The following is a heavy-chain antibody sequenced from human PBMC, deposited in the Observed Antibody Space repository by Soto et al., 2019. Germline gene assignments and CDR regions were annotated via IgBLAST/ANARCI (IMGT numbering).Heavy chain of an antibody. CDR1: GGSISSYY. D-gene: IGHD5-18*01. J-gene: IGHJ4*02. Sequence: PSETLSLTCTVSGGSISSYYWSWIRQPPGKGLEWIGYIYYSGSTNYNPSLKSRVTISVDTSKNQFSLKLSFVTAADTAVYYCARGGYGFLFDYWGQGTLVTVSS. CDR3: ARGGYGFLFDY. V-gene: IGHV4-59*01. CDR2: IYYSGST.